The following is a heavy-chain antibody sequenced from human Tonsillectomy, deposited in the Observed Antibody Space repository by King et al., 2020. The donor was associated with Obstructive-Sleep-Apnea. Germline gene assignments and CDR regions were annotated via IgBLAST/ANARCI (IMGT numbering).Heavy chain of an antibody. CDR2: ISPYDGDT. CDR3: AREAAMAVYFDY. J-gene: IGHJ4*02. Sequence: QLVQSGVEVKKPGASVKVSCKASGYTFTSYSISWVRQAPGQGLEWMGWISPYDGDTNHPQKFKGRVTMTTDTSTSTAYMELRSLGSDDTAVYYCAREAAMAVYFDYWGQGNLITVSS. CDR1: GYTFTSYS. V-gene: IGHV1-18*04. D-gene: IGHD5-18*01.